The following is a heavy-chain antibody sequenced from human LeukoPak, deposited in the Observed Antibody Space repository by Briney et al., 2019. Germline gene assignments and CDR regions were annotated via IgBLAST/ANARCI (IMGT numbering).Heavy chain of an antibody. Sequence: SETLSLTCSVSGGSISSGGHYWSWIRQQPGEGLEWVGYVSYTGSTYYNPSLKSRVTMSVDIAKNQFFLELNSVTAADTAVYFCATPVEVPAAHFDHWGQGSLVTVSS. CDR2: VSYTGST. D-gene: IGHD2-2*01. J-gene: IGHJ4*02. CDR1: GGSISSGGHY. V-gene: IGHV4-31*03. CDR3: ATPVEVPAAHFDH.